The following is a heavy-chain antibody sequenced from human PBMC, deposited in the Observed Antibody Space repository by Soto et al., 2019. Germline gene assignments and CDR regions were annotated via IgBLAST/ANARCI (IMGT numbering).Heavy chain of an antibody. D-gene: IGHD2-8*01. V-gene: IGHV4-30-2*01. CDR2: IYHSGST. J-gene: IGHJ4*02. CDR1: GGSISSGCDS. Sequence: SETLSLTCAVSGGSISSGCDSWSWIRQPPGKGLEWIGYIYHSGSTYYNPSLKSRVTISVDRSKNQFSLKLSSVTAADTAVYYCARAHNEDYFDYWGQGTLVTVSS. CDR3: ARAHNEDYFDY.